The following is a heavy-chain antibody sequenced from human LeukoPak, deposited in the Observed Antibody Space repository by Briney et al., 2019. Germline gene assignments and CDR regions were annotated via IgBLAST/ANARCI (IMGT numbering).Heavy chain of an antibody. D-gene: IGHD2-15*01. J-gene: IGHJ3*02. CDR3: AKDGGALTPAAFDI. CDR1: GFTFDDYT. V-gene: IGHV3-43*01. Sequence: GGSLRLSCAASGFTFDDYTMHWVRQAPGKGLEWVSLISWDGGGTYYADSVKGRITISRDNSKNSLYLQMNSLRTEDTALYYCAKDGGALTPAAFDIWGQGTMVTVSS. CDR2: ISWDGGGT.